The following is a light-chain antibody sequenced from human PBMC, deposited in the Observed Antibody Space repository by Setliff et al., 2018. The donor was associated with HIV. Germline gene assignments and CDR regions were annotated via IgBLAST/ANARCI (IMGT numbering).Light chain of an antibody. CDR3: CSYAIGDTWM. V-gene: IGLV2-23*02. CDR2: NVN. CDR1: SSDVGDTES. J-gene: IGLJ3*02. Sequence: QSALAQPASVSGSPGQSITISCTGSSSDVGDTESVSWYHQHPGELPKLILYNVNQRPSGTSSRFSGSKSGSTASLTVSGLQTADEGTYYCCSYAIGDTWMFGGGTQLTVL.